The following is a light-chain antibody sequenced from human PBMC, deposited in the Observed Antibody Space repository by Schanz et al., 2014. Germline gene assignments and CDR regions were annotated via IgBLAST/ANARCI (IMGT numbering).Light chain of an antibody. Sequence: EIVLTQSPATLSLSPGERATLSCRASQSVRSLLAWYQQKPGQAPRLLIYGASTRATGIPARFSGSGSGTEFTLTISSLQSEDFAVYYCQQYNNWPPLTFGGGTKVEIK. CDR1: QSVRSL. V-gene: IGKV3-15*01. J-gene: IGKJ4*01. CDR2: GAS. CDR3: QQYNNWPPLT.